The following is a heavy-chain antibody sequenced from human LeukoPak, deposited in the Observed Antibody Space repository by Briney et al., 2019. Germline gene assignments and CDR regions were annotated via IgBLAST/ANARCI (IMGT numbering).Heavy chain of an antibody. D-gene: IGHD1-26*01. CDR3: ARVGANNPDY. V-gene: IGHV3-21*01. Sequence: GGPLRLSCAASGFTFSSYSMTWVRQAPGKGLEWVSSISSSSSYIYYADSVKGRFTISRDNAKNSLYLQTNSLRAEDTAVYYCARVGANNPDYWGQGTLVTVSS. CDR1: GFTFSSYS. J-gene: IGHJ4*02. CDR2: ISSSSSYI.